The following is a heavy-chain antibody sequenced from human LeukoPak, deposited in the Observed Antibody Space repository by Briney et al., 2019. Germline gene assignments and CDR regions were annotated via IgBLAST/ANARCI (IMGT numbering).Heavy chain of an antibody. CDR1: GFTFSSYS. CDR3: ARDLDLGVTRWLEPEFDY. V-gene: IGHV3-21*01. CDR2: ISSSSSYI. Sequence: GGSLRLSCAASGFTFSSYSMNWVRQAPGKGLEWVSSISSSSSYIYYADSVKGRFTISRDNAKNSLYLQMDSLRAEDTAVYYCARDLDLGVTRWLEPEFDYWGQGTLVTVSS. D-gene: IGHD5-24*01. J-gene: IGHJ4*02.